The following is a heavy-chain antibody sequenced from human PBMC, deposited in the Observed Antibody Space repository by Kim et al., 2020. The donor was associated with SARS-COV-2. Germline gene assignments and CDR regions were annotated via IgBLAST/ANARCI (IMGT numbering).Heavy chain of an antibody. V-gene: IGHV3-30-3*01. CDR3: ARDYYVGAYFDY. D-gene: IGHD3-10*01. J-gene: IGHJ4*02. CDR2: ISYDGSNK. CDR1: GFTFSSYA. Sequence: GGSLRLSCAASGFTFSSYAMHWVRQAPGKGLEWVAVISYDGSNKYYADSVKGRFTISRDNSKNTLYLQMNSLRAEDTAVYYCARDYYVGAYFDYWGQGTLVTVSS.